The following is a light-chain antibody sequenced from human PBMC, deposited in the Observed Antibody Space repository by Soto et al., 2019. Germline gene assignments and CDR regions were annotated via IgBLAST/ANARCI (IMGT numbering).Light chain of an antibody. CDR3: LQSNRYPWT. CDR2: AAS. V-gene: IGKV1-9*01. CDR1: QAISSY. Sequence: DIQLTQSPSFLSASVGDRVTITCRASQAISSYLAWYQQKPGKAPKVLISAASTLQSGVPSRFSGSGSGTEFTLTISSLQPEDFATYYCLQSNRYPWTFGQGTKV. J-gene: IGKJ1*01.